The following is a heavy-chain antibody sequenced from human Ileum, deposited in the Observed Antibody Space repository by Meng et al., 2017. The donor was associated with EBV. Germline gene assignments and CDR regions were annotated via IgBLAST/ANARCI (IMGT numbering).Heavy chain of an antibody. CDR1: NGSVISYGYY. D-gene: IGHD2-21*02. Sequence: QVPLRESGPGLVKPAETLSLTCSAANGSVISYGYYWTWLRQPPGKGLEWIGYMSYTGSNNYKSTLKSRVTISVDTSKNQFSLKLSSVTAADTAVYYCARERGGGDRGIQWGQGTLVTVSS. J-gene: IGHJ4*02. CDR3: ARERGGGDRGIQ. CDR2: MSYTGSN. V-gene: IGHV4-61*08.